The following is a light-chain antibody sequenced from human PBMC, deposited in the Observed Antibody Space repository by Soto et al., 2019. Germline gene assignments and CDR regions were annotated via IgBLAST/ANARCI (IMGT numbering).Light chain of an antibody. J-gene: IGKJ5*01. CDR2: KAS. V-gene: IGKV1-5*03. CDR3: QQSYSTPSIT. CDR1: QTISSW. Sequence: DIQMTQSPASLSASVGDRVTITCRASQTISSWLAWYQQKPGKAPKLLIYKASTLKSGVPSRFSGSGSGTEFTLTISSLQPEDFATYYCQQSYSTPSITFGQGTRLEI.